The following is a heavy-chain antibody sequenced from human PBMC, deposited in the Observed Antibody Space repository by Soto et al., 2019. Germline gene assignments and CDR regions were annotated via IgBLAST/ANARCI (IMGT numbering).Heavy chain of an antibody. Sequence: GGSLRLSCAASGFTFSSYAMHWVRQAPGKGLEWVAVISYDGSNKYYADFVKGRFTISRDNSKNTLYLQMNSLRAEDTAVYYCARSWRGYSGYAQHYYGMDVWGQGTTVTVSS. CDR2: ISYDGSNK. J-gene: IGHJ6*02. D-gene: IGHD5-12*01. CDR1: GFTFSSYA. CDR3: ARSWRGYSGYAQHYYGMDV. V-gene: IGHV3-30-3*01.